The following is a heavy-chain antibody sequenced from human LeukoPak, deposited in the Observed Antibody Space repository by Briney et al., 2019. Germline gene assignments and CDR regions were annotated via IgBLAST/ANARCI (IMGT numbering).Heavy chain of an antibody. V-gene: IGHV3-43D*04. CDR3: ATERLRYFES. D-gene: IGHD4-17*01. CDR2: ITWDGGST. Sequence: PGGSLRLYCAASGFTFDDYAMHWVRQAPGKGLEWVSLITWDGGSTFYADSVKGRFTLSRDNSKKSLYLQMHGLRVEDTALYYCATERLRYFESWGQGTLVTVSS. J-gene: IGHJ4*02. CDR1: GFTFDDYA.